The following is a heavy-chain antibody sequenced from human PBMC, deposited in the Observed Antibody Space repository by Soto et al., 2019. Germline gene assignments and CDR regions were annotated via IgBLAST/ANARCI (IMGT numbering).Heavy chain of an antibody. CDR3: AKEGRVGVEGFDL. J-gene: IGHJ4*02. CDR1: GFTFSSHS. D-gene: IGHD1-26*01. CDR2: FRGDYVTT. Sequence: WGSLRLSCGASGFTFSSHSMHWVRQSPGEGLKWVSGFRGDYVTTTYADSVKGRFTITRDNSQSTLFLQMNSLRAEDTAIYYCAKEGRVGVEGFDLWGQGTMVTVSS. V-gene: IGHV3-23*01.